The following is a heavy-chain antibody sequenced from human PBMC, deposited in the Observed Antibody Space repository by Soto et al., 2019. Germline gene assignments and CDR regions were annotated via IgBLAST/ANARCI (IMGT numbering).Heavy chain of an antibody. CDR3: ARDYRSGYDN. D-gene: IGHD6-19*01. Sequence: QVQLQESGPGLVKPSQTLSLTCTVSGGSVSSGDYYWSWIRQPPGKGLEWIAYVYYTGGSYYNPSLKSRAAIPIAMSENQVSLKMNSVTGADTAVYYCARDYRSGYDNWGQGVLVTVSS. J-gene: IGHJ4*02. CDR2: VYYTGGS. V-gene: IGHV4-30-4*01. CDR1: GGSVSSGDYY.